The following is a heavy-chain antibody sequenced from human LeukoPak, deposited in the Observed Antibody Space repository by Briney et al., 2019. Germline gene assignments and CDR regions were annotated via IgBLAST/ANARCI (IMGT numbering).Heavy chain of an antibody. CDR2: VYFSGST. D-gene: IGHD3-16*01. V-gene: IGHV4-4*07. CDR3: VKDGGHTALDP. Sequence: SETLSLTCTVSGGSISSYYWGWIRQPAGKGLEWIGRVYFSGSTNYNPSLKGRVTISVDTSKNQFSLSLMSVTAADTAVYYCVKDGGHTALDPWGQGTQVTVSS. CDR1: GGSISSYY. J-gene: IGHJ5*02.